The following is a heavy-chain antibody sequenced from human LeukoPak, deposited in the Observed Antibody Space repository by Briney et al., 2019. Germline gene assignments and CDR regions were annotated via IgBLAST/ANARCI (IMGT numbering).Heavy chain of an antibody. CDR2: INPNNGGT. Sequence: ASVKVSCKASGYTFTSYYMHWVRQAAGQGLEWMGRINPNNGGTDYAQKFQGRVTMTRDASISTGVMELSRLTSDDTAVYYCARDGCTGGTCYSVPYWGQGTLVTVSS. D-gene: IGHD2-15*01. CDR3: ARDGCTGGTCYSVPY. V-gene: IGHV1-2*02. CDR1: GYTFTSYY. J-gene: IGHJ4*02.